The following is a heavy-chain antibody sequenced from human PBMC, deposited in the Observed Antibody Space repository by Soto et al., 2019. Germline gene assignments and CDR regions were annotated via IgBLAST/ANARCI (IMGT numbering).Heavy chain of an antibody. CDR3: ARLRYCRGGSCWFDY. V-gene: IGHV4-39*01. CDR2: IYYSGST. D-gene: IGHD2-15*01. CDR1: GGSISSSSYY. Sequence: SETQCLTYTVSGGSISSSSYYWGWIRQPPGKGLEWIGSIYYSGSTYYNPSLKSRVTISVDTSKNQFSLKLSSVTAADTAVYYCARLRYCRGGSCWFDYWGQGTLVTVSS. J-gene: IGHJ5*01.